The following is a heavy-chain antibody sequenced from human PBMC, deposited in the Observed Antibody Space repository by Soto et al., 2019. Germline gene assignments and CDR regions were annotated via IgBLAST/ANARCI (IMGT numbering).Heavy chain of an antibody. CDR2: IYYSGST. CDR1: GGSISSYY. CDR3: AGFTVVRRYYYYGMDV. D-gene: IGHD2-15*01. V-gene: IGHV4-59*01. J-gene: IGHJ6*02. Sequence: SETLSLTCTVSGGSISSYYWSWIRQPPGEGLEWIGHIYYSGSTNYNPSLKSRVTISVDTSKNQFSLKLSSVTAADTAVYYCAGFTVVRRYYYYGMDVWGQGTTVTVSS.